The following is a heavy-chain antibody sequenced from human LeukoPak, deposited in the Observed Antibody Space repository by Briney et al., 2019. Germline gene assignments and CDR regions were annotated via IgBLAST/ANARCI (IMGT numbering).Heavy chain of an antibody. CDR1: GYTFTSYD. V-gene: IGHV1-69*05. Sequence: WASVKVSCKASGYTFTSYDISWVRQAPGQGLEWMGGIIPIFGTANYAQKFQGRVTITTDESTSTAYMELSSLRSEDTAVYYCARGDCSSTSCYYFDYWGQGTLVTVSS. D-gene: IGHD2-2*01. J-gene: IGHJ4*02. CDR3: ARGDCSSTSCYYFDY. CDR2: IIPIFGTA.